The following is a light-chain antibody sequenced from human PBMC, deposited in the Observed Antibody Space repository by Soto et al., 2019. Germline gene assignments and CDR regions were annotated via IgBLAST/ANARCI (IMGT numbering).Light chain of an antibody. CDR2: WAS. J-gene: IGKJ5*01. V-gene: IGKV4-1*01. CDR3: QQCYSTPPT. CDR1: QSVLYSSNNKNY. Sequence: IVMTQSPDALAVSLGERATINCKSSQSVLYSSNNKNYLAWYQQKPGQPPKLLIYWASTRESGVPDRFSGSGSGTDFTLTISSLQAEDVAVYYCQQCYSTPPTFGRRTRLEIK.